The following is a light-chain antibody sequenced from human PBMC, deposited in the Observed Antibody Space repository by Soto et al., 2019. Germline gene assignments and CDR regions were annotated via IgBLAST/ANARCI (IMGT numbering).Light chain of an antibody. Sequence: DIQMTQSPSSLSASVGDRVTITCQASHNSNNYLNWYQQKPGRAPKLLIYDASNLEAGVTSRFRGRGSGTDFTFTISRLQPEDIATYYCQHYENLPSVGQGTRLEIK. V-gene: IGKV1-33*01. CDR3: QHYENLPS. CDR1: HNSNNY. J-gene: IGKJ5*01. CDR2: DAS.